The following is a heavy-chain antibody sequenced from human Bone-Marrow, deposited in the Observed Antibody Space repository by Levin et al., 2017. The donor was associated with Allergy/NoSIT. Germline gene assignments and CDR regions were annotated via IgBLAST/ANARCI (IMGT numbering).Heavy chain of an antibody. D-gene: IGHD6-19*01. V-gene: IGHV7-4-1*04. Sequence: AASVKVSCKASGYSFTNYGMNWVRQAPGQGLEWMGWINTNTGNPTNAQGFTGRFVFSLDSSVSMAYLQMSSLKAEDTAIYYCARDLWDLEKGSGNSGWYRVPEGYWGQGTLVTVSS. CDR1: GYSFTNYG. CDR2: INTNTGNP. J-gene: IGHJ4*02. CDR3: ARDLWDLEKGSGNSGWYRVPEGY.